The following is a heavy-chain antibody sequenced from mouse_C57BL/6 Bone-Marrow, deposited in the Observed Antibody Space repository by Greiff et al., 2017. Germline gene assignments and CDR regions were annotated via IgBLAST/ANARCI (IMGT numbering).Heavy chain of an antibody. CDR2: INPNNGGT. CDR3: ARWYDGYLAWFAY. Sequence: EVQLQQSGPELVKPGASVKISCKASGYTFTDYYMNWVKQSHGKSLEWIGDINPNNGGTSYNQKFKGKATLTVDKSSSTAYMELRSLTSEDSAVYYCARWYDGYLAWFAYWGQGTLVTVSA. J-gene: IGHJ3*01. CDR1: GYTFTDYY. V-gene: IGHV1-26*01. D-gene: IGHD2-3*01.